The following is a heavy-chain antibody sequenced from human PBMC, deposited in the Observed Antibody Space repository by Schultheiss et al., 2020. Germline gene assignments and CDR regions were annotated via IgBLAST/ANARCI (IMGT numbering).Heavy chain of an antibody. Sequence: SGPKLVKPTQTLTLTCTFSGFSLSTSGMCVSWIRQPPGKALEWLARIDWDDDKYYSTSLKTRLTISKDTSKNQVVLTMTNMDPVDTATYYCARIRSSSSWYGWYFDYWGKGTLVTVSS. J-gene: IGHJ4*02. CDR1: GFSLSTSGMC. D-gene: IGHD6-13*01. CDR2: IDWDDDK. V-gene: IGHV2-70*11. CDR3: ARIRSSSSWYGWYFDY.